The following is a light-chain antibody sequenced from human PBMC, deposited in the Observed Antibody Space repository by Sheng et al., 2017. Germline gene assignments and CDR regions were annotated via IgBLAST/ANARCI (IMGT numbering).Light chain of an antibody. V-gene: IGLV3-1*01. CDR1: KLWDNY. CDR2: EDN. J-gene: IGLJ2*01. Sequence: SYEVTQPPSVSVSPGQPASITCSGEKLWDNYVCWYQQKPGQSPVLVIYEDNKRPSGIPERFSGSNSGNTATLTISGTQPVDEADYFCQAWDSRSYVVFGGGTRLTVV. CDR3: QAWDSRSYVV.